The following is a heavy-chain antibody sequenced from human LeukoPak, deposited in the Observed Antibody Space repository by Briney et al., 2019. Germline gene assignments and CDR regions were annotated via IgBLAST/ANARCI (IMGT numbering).Heavy chain of an antibody. Sequence: PGGSLRLSCAASGFTFSNAWMSWVRQAPGKGLEWVGRIKSKTDGGTTDYAAPVKGRFTISRGDSKNTLYLQMNSLKTEDTAVYYCTTSNGDYDDDNWFDPWGQGTLVTVSS. V-gene: IGHV3-15*01. D-gene: IGHD4-17*01. J-gene: IGHJ5*02. CDR2: IKSKTDGGTT. CDR3: TTSNGDYDDDNWFDP. CDR1: GFTFSNAW.